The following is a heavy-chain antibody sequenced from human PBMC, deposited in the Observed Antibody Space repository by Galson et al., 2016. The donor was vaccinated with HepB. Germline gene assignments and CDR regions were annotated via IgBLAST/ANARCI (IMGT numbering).Heavy chain of an antibody. D-gene: IGHD2-15*01. V-gene: IGHV4-31*03. CDR1: GGSISSGPYY. CDR2: ISYSGST. Sequence: TLSLTCTFSGGSISSGPYYWTWIRQHPGEGLAWIGYISYSGSTYYKSSIKSRVTISVDTSKNQFSMTLDSVTAADTAVYFCARVGVRSNNYFAYVMDVWGNGTTVSVSS. J-gene: IGHJ6*04. CDR3: ARVGVRSNNYFAYVMDV.